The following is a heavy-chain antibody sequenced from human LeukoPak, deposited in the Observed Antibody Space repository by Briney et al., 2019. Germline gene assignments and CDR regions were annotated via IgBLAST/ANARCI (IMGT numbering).Heavy chain of an antibody. V-gene: IGHV1-46*01. CDR3: ARGGGYCSGGSCYFDY. CDR2: INPSGGST. CDR1: GYSFTRYF. D-gene: IGHD2-15*01. Sequence: ASVKVSCKASGYSFTRYFIHWVRQAPGQGLEWMGIINPSGGSTSYAQKFQGRVTMTRDTSTSTVYMELSSLRSEDTAVYYCARGGGYCSGGSCYFDYWGQGTLVTVSS. J-gene: IGHJ4*02.